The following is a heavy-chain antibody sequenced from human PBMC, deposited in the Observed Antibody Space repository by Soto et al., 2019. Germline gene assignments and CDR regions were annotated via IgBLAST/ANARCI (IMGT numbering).Heavy chain of an antibody. V-gene: IGHV3-33*01. CDR1: GFTFSSYG. CDR3: ARSVVVVVAATMGWFDP. Sequence: GGSLRLSCAASGFTFSSYGMHWVRQAPGKGLEWVAVIWYDGSNKYYADSVKGRFTISRDNSKNTLYLQMNSLRAEDTAVYYCARSVVVVVAATMGWFDPWGQGTLVTVSS. CDR2: IWYDGSNK. J-gene: IGHJ5*02. D-gene: IGHD2-15*01.